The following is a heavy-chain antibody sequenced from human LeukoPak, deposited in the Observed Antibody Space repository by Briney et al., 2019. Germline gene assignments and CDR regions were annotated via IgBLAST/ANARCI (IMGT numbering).Heavy chain of an antibody. J-gene: IGHJ4*02. CDR3: ARAESSGSVR. CDR2: VNSDGSIT. CDR1: GFTFSRSW. V-gene: IGHV3-74*01. Sequence: GGSLRLSCAASGFTFSRSWMLWVRQAPGKGLVWVSRVNSDGSITSYADSVKGRFTISRDNAMNTLYLQMNSLRAEDTAVYYCARAESSGSVRWGQGTLATVSS. D-gene: IGHD3-10*01.